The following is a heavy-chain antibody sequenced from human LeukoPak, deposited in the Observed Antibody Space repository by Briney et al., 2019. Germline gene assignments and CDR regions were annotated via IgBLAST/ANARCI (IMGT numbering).Heavy chain of an antibody. Sequence: GGSLRLSCAASGITFNSYWLTWARQAPGKGLEWVANIKQDGSEKYYVDSVKGRFTISRDNAKNSLYLQMNSLRAEDTAVYFCARDSSDFWSYYFDSWGLGTLVTVAS. V-gene: IGHV3-7*01. J-gene: IGHJ5*01. CDR1: GITFNSYW. CDR3: ARDSSDFWSYYFDS. CDR2: IKQDGSEK. D-gene: IGHD3-3*01.